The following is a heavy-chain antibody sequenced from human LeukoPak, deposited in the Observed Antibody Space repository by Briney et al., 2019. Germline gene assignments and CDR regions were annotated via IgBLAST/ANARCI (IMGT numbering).Heavy chain of an antibody. CDR1: GGSISSYY. Sequence: SETLSLTCTVSGGSISSYYWSWIRQPPGKGLEWIGYIYYSGSTNYNPSLKSRVTISVDTSKNQFSLKLSSVAAADTAVYYCARARGYSYAYPDYWGQGTLVTVSS. J-gene: IGHJ4*02. V-gene: IGHV4-59*01. D-gene: IGHD5-18*01. CDR2: IYYSGST. CDR3: ARARGYSYAYPDY.